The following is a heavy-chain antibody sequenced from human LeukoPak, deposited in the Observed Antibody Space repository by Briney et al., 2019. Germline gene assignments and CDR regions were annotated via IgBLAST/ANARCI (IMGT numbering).Heavy chain of an antibody. V-gene: IGHV3-30*02. CDR2: IWYDGSKK. CDR1: GFTFSSYA. CDR3: AGDFDY. J-gene: IGHJ4*02. Sequence: PGGSLRLSCAASGFTFSSYAMHWVRQAPGKGLEWVAIIWYDGSKKYYADSVKGRFTISRDNSKNTLYLQMNSLRAEDTAVYYCAGDFDYWGQGTLVTVSS. D-gene: IGHD3-10*01.